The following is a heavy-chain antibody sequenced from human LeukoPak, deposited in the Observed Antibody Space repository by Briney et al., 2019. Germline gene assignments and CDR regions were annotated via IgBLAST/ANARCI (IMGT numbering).Heavy chain of an antibody. CDR2: ISSSGSTI. CDR3: AVLDGGTFDY. CDR1: GFTFSSYE. V-gene: IGHV3-48*03. D-gene: IGHD1-1*01. J-gene: IGHJ4*02. Sequence: GGSLRLSCAASGFTFSSYEMNWVRQAPGKGLEWVSYISSSGSTIYYADSVKGRFTISRDNAKNSLYLQMNSLRAEDTAVYYCAVLDGGTFDYWGQGTLVNVSS.